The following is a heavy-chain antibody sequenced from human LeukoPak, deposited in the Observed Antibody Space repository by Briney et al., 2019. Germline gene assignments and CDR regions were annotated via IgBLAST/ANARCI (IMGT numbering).Heavy chain of an antibody. CDR3: AKAHDSSGYWGSDAFDI. CDR2: MNPNSGNT. J-gene: IGHJ3*02. CDR1: GYTFTSYD. Sequence: GASVKVSCKASGYTFTSYDINWVRQATGQGLEWMGWMNPNSGNTVYAQKFQGRVTITRNTSISTAYMELSSLRSEGTAVYYCAKAHDSSGYWGSDAFDIWGQGTMVTASS. V-gene: IGHV1-8*03. D-gene: IGHD3-22*01.